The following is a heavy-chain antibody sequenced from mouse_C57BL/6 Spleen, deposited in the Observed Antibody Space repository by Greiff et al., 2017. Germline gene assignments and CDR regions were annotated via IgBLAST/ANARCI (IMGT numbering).Heavy chain of an antibody. CDR2: ISSGSSTI. CDR3: ARSFYGNYESYWYFDV. V-gene: IGHV5-17*01. Sequence: EVQVVESGGGLVKPGGSLKLSCAASGFTFRDYGMHWVRQAPEKGLEWVAYISSGSSTIYYADTVKGRFTISRDNAKNTLFLQMTSLRSEDTAMYYCARSFYGNYESYWYFDVWGTGTTVTVSS. D-gene: IGHD2-10*01. CDR1: GFTFRDYG. J-gene: IGHJ1*03.